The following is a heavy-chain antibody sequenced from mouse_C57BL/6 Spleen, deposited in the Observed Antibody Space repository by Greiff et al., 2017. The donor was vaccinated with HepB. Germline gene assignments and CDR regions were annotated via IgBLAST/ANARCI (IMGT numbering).Heavy chain of an antibody. Sequence: QVQLQQPGAELVKPGASVKLSCKASGYTFTSYWMQWVKQRPGQGLEWIGEIDPSDSYTNYNQKFKGKATLTVDTSSITAYMQLSSLTSEDSAVYYCARGRDYYGSSYFDYWGQGTTLTVSS. D-gene: IGHD1-1*01. V-gene: IGHV1-50*01. J-gene: IGHJ2*01. CDR3: ARGRDYYGSSYFDY. CDR2: IDPSDSYT. CDR1: GYTFTSYW.